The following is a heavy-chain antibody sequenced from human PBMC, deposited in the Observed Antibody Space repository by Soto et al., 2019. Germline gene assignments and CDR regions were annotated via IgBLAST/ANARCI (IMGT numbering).Heavy chain of an antibody. CDR3: ARGYRQSGYSSSWVFDY. CDR2: MYYSGST. CDR1: GGSINSGGYY. V-gene: IGHV4-31*03. Sequence: QVQLRESGPGLVKPSQTLSLTCTVSGGSINSGGYYWNWIRQHPGKGLEWIGYMYYSGSTYYNPFLRSRVIISADTSENHCPLKLSSGTAADTAVYFCARGYRQSGYSSSWVFDYWGQGTLVNVSS. D-gene: IGHD6-13*01. J-gene: IGHJ4*02.